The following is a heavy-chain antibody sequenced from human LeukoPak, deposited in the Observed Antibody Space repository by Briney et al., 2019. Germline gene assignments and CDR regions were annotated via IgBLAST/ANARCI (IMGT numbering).Heavy chain of an antibody. CDR3: ARLVPAAFFDY. D-gene: IGHD2-2*01. CDR1: GFAFNTYA. V-gene: IGHV3-7*01. J-gene: IGHJ4*02. CDR2: IKQDGSEK. Sequence: GGSLRLSCAASGFAFNTYAMHWVRQAPGKGLEWVANIKQDGSEKYYVDSVKGRFTISRDNAKNSLYLQMNSLRAEDTAVYYCARLVPAAFFDYWGQGTLVTVSS.